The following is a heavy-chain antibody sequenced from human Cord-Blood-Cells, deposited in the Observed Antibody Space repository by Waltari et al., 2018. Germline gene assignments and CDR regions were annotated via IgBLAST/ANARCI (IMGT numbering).Heavy chain of an antibody. CDR3: ARAYSSSYYFDY. D-gene: IGHD6-6*01. CDR2: IDYSGRT. V-gene: IGHV4-39*01. CDR1: GGSISSSSYY. J-gene: IGHJ4*02. Sequence: QLQLQESGPGLVKPSETLSLTCTVSGGSISSSSYYWGWIRQPPGKGLEWIGRIDYSGRTYYNPYLKSRVTISVDTSKNQFSLKLSAVTAADTAVYYCARAYSSSYYFDYWGQGTLVTVSS.